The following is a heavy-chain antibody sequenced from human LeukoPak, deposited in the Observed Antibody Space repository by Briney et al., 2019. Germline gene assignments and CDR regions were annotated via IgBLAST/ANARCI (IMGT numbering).Heavy chain of an antibody. V-gene: IGHV3-48*03. J-gene: IGHJ4*02. Sequence: GSLRLSCAASGFTFRGYEMNWVRQAPGKGLEWVSYISSSGSSKYYADSVKGRFTISRDNAKNSLYLQMNSLRADDTALYYCARVTGGNNYYFDLWGQGTLVTVSS. CDR2: ISSSGSSK. D-gene: IGHD2-8*02. CDR3: ARVTGGNNYYFDL. CDR1: GFTFRGYE.